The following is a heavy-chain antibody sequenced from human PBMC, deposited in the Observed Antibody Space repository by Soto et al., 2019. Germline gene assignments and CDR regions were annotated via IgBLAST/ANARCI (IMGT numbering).Heavy chain of an antibody. D-gene: IGHD6-19*01. V-gene: IGHV4-4*07. Sequence: QVQLQESGPGLVKPSETLSLTCTVSGASISAYAWSWIRQPAGKGLEWIGRLYSSGNTNYNPSFKSRLTMSADTSKNQFSLKLSSVTAADTAVYYCASGPYSSGWYVVDYWGQGTLVTVSS. CDR1: GASISAYA. J-gene: IGHJ4*02. CDR2: LYSSGNT. CDR3: ASGPYSSGWYVVDY.